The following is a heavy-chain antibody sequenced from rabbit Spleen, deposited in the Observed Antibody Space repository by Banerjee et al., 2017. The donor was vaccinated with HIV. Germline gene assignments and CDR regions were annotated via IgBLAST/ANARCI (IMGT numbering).Heavy chain of an antibody. V-gene: IGHV1S45*01. CDR1: GFSFNKNYY. J-gene: IGHJ6*01. D-gene: IGHD8-1*01. Sequence: QEQLVESGGGLVKPGGTLTLTCTASGFSFNKNYYMCWVRQPPGKGPEWIACIGAGVSYTTYYATWAKGRFTISKTSSTTVTLQMTSLTVADTATYFCARDSGTSFSSYGMDLWGPGTLVTVS. CDR2: IGAGVSYTT. CDR3: ARDSGTSFSSYGMDL.